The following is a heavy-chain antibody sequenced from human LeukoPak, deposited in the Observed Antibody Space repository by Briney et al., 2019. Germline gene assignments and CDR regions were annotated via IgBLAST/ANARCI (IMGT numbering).Heavy chain of an antibody. CDR2: IYYSGST. V-gene: IGHV4-39*01. J-gene: IGHJ5*02. CDR1: GGSISSSSYY. Sequence: SETLSLTCTVSGGSISSSSYYCGWIRQPPGKGLEWIGSIYYSGSTYYNPSLKSRVTISVDTSKNQFSLKLSSVTAADTAVYYCARGALRYFDWLFSPWGQGTLVTVSS. CDR3: ARGALRYFDWLFSP. D-gene: IGHD3-9*01.